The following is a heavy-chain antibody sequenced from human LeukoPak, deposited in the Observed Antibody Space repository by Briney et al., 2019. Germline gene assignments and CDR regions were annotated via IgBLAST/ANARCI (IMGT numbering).Heavy chain of an antibody. V-gene: IGHV3-23*01. Sequence: PGGSLRLSCTVSGHSLSSYALSWVRRAPGRGLEWVSAISSSDAGKYYADSVRGRFTISRDNSRNTMYLQMNSLRVEDAAVYYCAKAPVTSCRGAFCYPFDSWGQGTLVTVSS. CDR3: AKAPVTSCRGAFCYPFDS. J-gene: IGHJ4*02. CDR1: GHSLSSYA. CDR2: ISSSDAGK. D-gene: IGHD2-15*01.